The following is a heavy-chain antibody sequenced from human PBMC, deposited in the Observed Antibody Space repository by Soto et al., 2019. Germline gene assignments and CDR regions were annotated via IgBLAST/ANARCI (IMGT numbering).Heavy chain of an antibody. J-gene: IGHJ4*02. CDR3: AREMATITEIDY. Sequence: EVQLVESGGGLVQPGGSLRLSCAASGFTFSTYSMNWVRQAPGKGLEWVSYISYATDTIYYADSVKGRFTISRDNAKNSLYLQTNSLRDEDTAMYYCAREMATITEIDYWGQGTLVTVSS. V-gene: IGHV3-48*02. CDR2: ISYATDTI. D-gene: IGHD5-12*01. CDR1: GFTFSTYS.